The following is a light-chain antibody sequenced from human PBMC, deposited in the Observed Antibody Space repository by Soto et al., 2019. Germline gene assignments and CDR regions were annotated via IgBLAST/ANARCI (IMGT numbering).Light chain of an antibody. CDR3: LQYNTYPWT. Sequence: DIQMTQSPSSRSASEGERVTITGRASQGIKNDLDWYQQKPAKAPERRIYAASSCQSGVPSRFSGSGSGTEFTLTISSLQAEDFATYYCLQYNTYPWTFGQGTKVEIK. J-gene: IGKJ1*01. CDR2: AAS. V-gene: IGKV1-17*01. CDR1: QGIKND.